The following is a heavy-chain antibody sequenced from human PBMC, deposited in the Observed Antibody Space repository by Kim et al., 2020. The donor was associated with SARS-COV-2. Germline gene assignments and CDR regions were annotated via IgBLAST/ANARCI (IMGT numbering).Heavy chain of an antibody. V-gene: IGHV1-69*01. CDR3: AREGQQLSSYYYYGMDV. J-gene: IGHJ6*02. D-gene: IGHD6-13*01. Sequence: FQGRVTMTADESTSTAYMELSSLRSEDTAVYYCAREGQQLSSYYYYGMDVWGQGTTVTVSS.